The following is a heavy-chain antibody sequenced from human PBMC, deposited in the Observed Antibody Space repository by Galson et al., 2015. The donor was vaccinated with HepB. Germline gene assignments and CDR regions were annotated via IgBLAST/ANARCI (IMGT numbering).Heavy chain of an antibody. CDR2: IAHDGKTE. CDR1: GFTFSSYA. D-gene: IGHD3-10*01. J-gene: IGHJ4*02. V-gene: IGHV3-30*17. Sequence: SLRLSCAASGFTFSSYAVHWVRQAPGKGLEWVAVIAHDGKTEYYADSVRSRFTISRDNSNNTLYLQLNSPRSDDTAVYYCARGSDGSMRSPDVRFDYWGQGTLVTVSS. CDR3: ARGSDGSMRSPDVRFDY.